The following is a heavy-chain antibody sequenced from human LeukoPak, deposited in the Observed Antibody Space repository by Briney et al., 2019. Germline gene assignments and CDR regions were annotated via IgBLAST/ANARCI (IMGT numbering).Heavy chain of an antibody. CDR2: IVVGSGNT. J-gene: IGHJ6*04. Sequence: GTSVKVSCKASDFTFTSSAVQWVRQARGQRLEGVGWIVVGSGNTNYAQKFQERVTITRDMSTSTDDMELSSGRSEDTAVYYCAATTYCSSTSCPDLYYYYGMDVWGKGTTVTVSS. D-gene: IGHD2-2*01. CDR3: AATTYCSSTSCPDLYYYYGMDV. CDR1: DFTFTSSA. V-gene: IGHV1-58*01.